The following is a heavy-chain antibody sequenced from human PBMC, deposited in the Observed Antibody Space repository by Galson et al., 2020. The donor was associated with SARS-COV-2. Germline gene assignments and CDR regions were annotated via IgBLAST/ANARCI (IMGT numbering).Heavy chain of an antibody. CDR2: ISSDGSNS. D-gene: IGHD1-26*01. V-gene: IGHV3-30*04. J-gene: IGHJ4*02. CDR1: GFTFSNYV. CDR3: ARGGEWELPYYFDD. Sequence: GGSLRLSCAASGFTFSNYVMHWVRQAPGKGPEWVAVISSDGSNSFYADSLKSRFTISRDNSKSTLYLQMNSLRAEDTAVYYCARGGEWELPYYFDDWGQGTLVTVSS.